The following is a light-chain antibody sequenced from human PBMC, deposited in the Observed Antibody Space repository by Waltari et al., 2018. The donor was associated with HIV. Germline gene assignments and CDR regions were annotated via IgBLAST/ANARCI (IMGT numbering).Light chain of an antibody. CDR3: SSYTSSSLEI. CDR2: EVT. J-gene: IGLJ2*01. Sequence: QSALTQPASVSGSPGQSITISCTGTGSDVGGYNYVSWYQQHPGKAPKLMIYEVTNRPSGVSNRFSGSKSGNTASLTISGLQVEDEADYYCSSYTSSSLEIFGGGTKLTVL. CDR1: GSDVGGYNY. V-gene: IGLV2-14*03.